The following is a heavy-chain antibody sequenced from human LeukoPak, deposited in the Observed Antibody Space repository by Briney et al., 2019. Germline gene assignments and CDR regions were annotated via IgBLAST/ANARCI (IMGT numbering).Heavy chain of an antibody. V-gene: IGHV4-30-4*01. CDR2: IYYSGST. J-gene: IGHJ6*02. CDR3: ARDHLPYGMDV. Sequence: PSQTLSLTCTVSGGSLSSGDYYWSWIRQPPGKGLEWIGYIYYSGSTYYNPSLKGRVTISVDTSKNQFSLKLSSVTAADTAVYYCARDHLPYGMDVWGQGTTVTVSS. CDR1: GGSLSSGDYY.